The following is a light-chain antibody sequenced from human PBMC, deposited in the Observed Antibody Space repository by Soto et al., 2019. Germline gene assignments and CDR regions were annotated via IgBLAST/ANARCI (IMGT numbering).Light chain of an antibody. Sequence: EIVMTQSPATLSVSPGERATLSCRASQTVSSNLAWYQQKPGQAPRLLIYGASTRATGISARFSGSGSGTEFTLSISSLQSEDFAVYYCQQYNKWPSWTFGQGTKV. V-gene: IGKV3-15*01. CDR2: GAS. CDR3: QQYNKWPSWT. J-gene: IGKJ1*01. CDR1: QTVSSN.